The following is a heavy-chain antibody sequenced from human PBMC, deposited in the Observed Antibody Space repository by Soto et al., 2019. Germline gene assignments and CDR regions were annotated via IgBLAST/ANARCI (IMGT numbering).Heavy chain of an antibody. V-gene: IGHV3-30*03. Sequence: GGSLRLSCAASGFTFSSYGMHWVRQAPGKGLEWVAVISYDGSNKYYADSVKGRFTISRDNSKNTLYLQMNSLRAEDTAVYYCAREMTTVTFDFDYWGQGTLVTVSS. CDR1: GFTFSSYG. D-gene: IGHD4-17*01. CDR3: AREMTTVTFDFDY. J-gene: IGHJ4*02. CDR2: ISYDGSNK.